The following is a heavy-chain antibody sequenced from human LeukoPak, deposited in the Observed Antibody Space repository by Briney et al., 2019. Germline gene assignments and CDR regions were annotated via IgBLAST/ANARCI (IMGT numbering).Heavy chain of an antibody. CDR3: ARGWGGDCYHVH. D-gene: IGHD2-21*02. J-gene: IGHJ4*02. V-gene: IGHV1-3*01. CDR1: GYTFTSYA. Sequence: ASVKVSCKASGYTFTSYAMHWVRQAPGQRLEWMGWIYGGNGNTRYSQKFQGRVSITRDTSASTVYMELSSLGSEDTAVYYCARGWGGDCYHVHWGQGTLVTVSS. CDR2: IYGGNGNT.